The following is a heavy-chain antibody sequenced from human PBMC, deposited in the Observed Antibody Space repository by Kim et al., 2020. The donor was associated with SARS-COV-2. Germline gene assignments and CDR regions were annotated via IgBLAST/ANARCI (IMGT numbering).Heavy chain of an antibody. CDR3: ARLARPPNFDY. V-gene: IGHV4-39*01. J-gene: IGHJ4*02. D-gene: IGHD6-6*01. CDR2: IYYSGST. Sequence: SETLSLTCTVSGGSISSSSYYWGWIRQPPGKGLEWIGSIYYSGSTYYNPSLKSRVTISVDTSKNQFSLKLSSVTAADTAVYYCARLARPPNFDYWGQGTLVTVSS. CDR1: GGSISSSSYY.